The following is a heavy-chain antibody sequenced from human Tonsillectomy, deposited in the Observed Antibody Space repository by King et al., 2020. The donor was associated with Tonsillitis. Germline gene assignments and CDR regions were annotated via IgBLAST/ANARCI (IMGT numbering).Heavy chain of an antibody. V-gene: IGHV1-2*02. D-gene: IGHD6-13*01. CDR1: GYTFTGYY. CDR2: INPNSGGT. Sequence: QLVQSGAEVKKPGASVKVSCKAAGYTFTGYYMHWVRQAPGQGLEWMGWINPNSGGTNYAQKCQCRVTMTRDTSISTAYMELSRLRSDDTAVYYCAREPYSSSWDDAFDIWGQGTMVTVSS. J-gene: IGHJ3*02. CDR3: AREPYSSSWDDAFDI.